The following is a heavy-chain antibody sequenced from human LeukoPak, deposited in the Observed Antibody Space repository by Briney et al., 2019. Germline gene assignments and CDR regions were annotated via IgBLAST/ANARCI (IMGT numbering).Heavy chain of an antibody. V-gene: IGHV2-70*11. CDR1: GFSLSTRGMC. J-gene: IGHJ4*02. CDR3: ARVARYSDTRSNDY. Sequence: SGPTLVNPTQTLTLTCTFSGFSLSTRGMCVSWIRQPPGKALEWLARIDWNDDKYYTTSLKTRLTISKDTSKNQVVLTMTNMDPVDTATYYCARVARYSDTRSNDYWGQGTLVTVSS. D-gene: IGHD1-1*01. CDR2: IDWNDDK.